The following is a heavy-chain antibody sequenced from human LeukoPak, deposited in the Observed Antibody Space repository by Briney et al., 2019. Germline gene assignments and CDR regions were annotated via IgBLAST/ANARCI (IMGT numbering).Heavy chain of an antibody. CDR1: GGTFSSYA. CDR3: AIRRLSDHKLQQGPDRTYYYDSSGYVAYYYYYMDV. D-gene: IGHD3-22*01. J-gene: IGHJ6*03. V-gene: IGHV1-69*05. CDR2: IIPIFGTA. Sequence: GSSVKVSCKASGGTFSSYAISWVRQAPGQGLEWMGGIIPIFGTANYAQKFQGRVTITTDESTSTAYMELSSLRSEDTAVYYCAIRRLSDHKLQQGPDRTYYYDSSGYVAYYYYYMDVWGKGTTVTVSS.